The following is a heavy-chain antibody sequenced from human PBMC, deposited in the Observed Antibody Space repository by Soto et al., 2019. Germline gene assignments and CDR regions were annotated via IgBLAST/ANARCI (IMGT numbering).Heavy chain of an antibody. Sequence: QVQLVQSVAEVKKPGASVTVSCKASGYTFTNYAFHWVRQAPGQGLEWMGWINTGNGKTKYSQKLEGRITLTRDTSASTAYMELRSLTSEDTAVYYCARDEDYWGQGTQVTVSS. CDR3: ARDEDY. CDR1: GYTFTNYA. V-gene: IGHV1-3*04. J-gene: IGHJ4*02. CDR2: INTGNGKT.